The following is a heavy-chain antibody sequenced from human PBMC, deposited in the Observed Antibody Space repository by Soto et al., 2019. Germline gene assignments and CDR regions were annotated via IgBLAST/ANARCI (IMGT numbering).Heavy chain of an antibody. CDR2: IYYSGST. D-gene: IGHD2-2*01. J-gene: IGHJ5*02. CDR3: ARGGCSSTSCYSFWFDP. CDR1: GGSISSGGYY. V-gene: IGHV4-31*03. Sequence: SETLSLTCTVSGGSISSGGYYWSWIRQHPGKGLEWSAYIYYSGSTYYNPSLKSRVTISVDTSKNQFSLKLSSVTAADTAVYYCARGGCSSTSCYSFWFDPWGQGTLVTVSS.